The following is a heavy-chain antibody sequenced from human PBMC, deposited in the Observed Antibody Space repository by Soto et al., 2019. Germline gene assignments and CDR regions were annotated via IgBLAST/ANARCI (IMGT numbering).Heavy chain of an antibody. D-gene: IGHD6-13*01. CDR1: GGSISSSNW. J-gene: IGHJ4*02. Sequence: QVQLQESGPGLVKPSGTLSLTCAVSGGSISSSNWWSWVRQPPGKGLEWIGEIYHSGSTNYNPSLTSRVTISVDKSKNQFSLKLSSVTAADTAVYYCARAAMGGSSWPFDYWGQGTLVTVSS. CDR2: IYHSGST. CDR3: ARAAMGGSSWPFDY. V-gene: IGHV4-4*02.